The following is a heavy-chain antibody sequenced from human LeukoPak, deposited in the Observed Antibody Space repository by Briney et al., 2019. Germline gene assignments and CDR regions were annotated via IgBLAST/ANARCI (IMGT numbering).Heavy chain of an antibody. CDR1: GFTFHSHS. Sequence: PGGSLSLSCAASGFTFHSHSMNWVRQAPGKGLESVSSISMTSSYIYYADSVKGRFTISRDNAKNSLYLHMNSLRAEDTAVYYCARVAGYSGYEPGYFEDWGQGTLVTVSS. CDR3: ARVAGYSGYEPGYFED. V-gene: IGHV3-21*01. J-gene: IGHJ4*02. CDR2: ISMTSSYI. D-gene: IGHD5-12*01.